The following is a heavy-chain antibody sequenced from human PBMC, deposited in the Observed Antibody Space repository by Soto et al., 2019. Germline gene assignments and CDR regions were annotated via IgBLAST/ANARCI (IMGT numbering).Heavy chain of an antibody. D-gene: IGHD2-21*02. V-gene: IGHV3-30*04. J-gene: IGHJ4*02. CDR2: ISHDGRVT. Sequence: QVQLVESGGGMVQPGTSLRLSCAASGFTFNSLSLHWVRQRPDKGLEWVAVISHDGRVTFYADFVKGRFTVSRDNSKNTIYLQVNSLRAEDTAVYYCAREPYGDNQHLDYWGQGTLVTVSS. CDR3: AREPYGDNQHLDY. CDR1: GFTFNSLS.